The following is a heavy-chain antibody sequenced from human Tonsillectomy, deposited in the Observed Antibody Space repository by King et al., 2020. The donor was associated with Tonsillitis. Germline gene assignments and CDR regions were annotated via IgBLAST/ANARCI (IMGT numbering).Heavy chain of an antibody. CDR1: GFTFSIYA. V-gene: IGHV3-64D*06. D-gene: IGHD3-22*01. J-gene: IGHJ6*03. CDR2: ISDNGGST. Sequence: VQLVESGGGLVQPGGSLRLSCSASGFTFSIYALHWVRQAPGKGLEYVSAISDNGGSTFYADSVKGRFTISRDNSKNTLFLQMSSLRAEDTAVYYCVKQNHYYDTSGFYPYYYMDVWGKGTTVTVSS. CDR3: VKQNHYYDTSGFYPYYYMDV.